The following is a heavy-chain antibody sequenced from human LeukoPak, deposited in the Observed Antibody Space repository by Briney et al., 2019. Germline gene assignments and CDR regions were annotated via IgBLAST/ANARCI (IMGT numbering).Heavy chain of an antibody. Sequence: PGGSLRLSCAASGFTFTSYAMSWVRQAPGKGLEWVSAISGSGVSTYYADSVKGRFTISRDNSKNTLYLHMNSLRAEDTALYYCTKDKSKGELRGTEFDYWGQGTLVIVSS. V-gene: IGHV3-23*01. CDR3: TKDKSKGELRGTEFDY. CDR1: GFTFTSYA. CDR2: ISGSGVST. J-gene: IGHJ4*02. D-gene: IGHD1-14*01.